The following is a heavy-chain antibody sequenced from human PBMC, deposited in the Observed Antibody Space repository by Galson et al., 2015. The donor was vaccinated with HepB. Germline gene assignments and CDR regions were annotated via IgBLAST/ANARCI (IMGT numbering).Heavy chain of an antibody. CDR1: GFSFSSYE. CDR2: ISGSGSTI. CDR3: ARGHQWLVG. Sequence: SLRLSCAASGFSFSSYEMNWVRQAPGKGLEWISYISGSGSTIYHADSVKGRFTISRDNAKNSLYLQMSSLRAEDTAIYYCARGHQWLVGWGQGTLVTVSS. D-gene: IGHD3-22*01. J-gene: IGHJ4*02. V-gene: IGHV3-48*03.